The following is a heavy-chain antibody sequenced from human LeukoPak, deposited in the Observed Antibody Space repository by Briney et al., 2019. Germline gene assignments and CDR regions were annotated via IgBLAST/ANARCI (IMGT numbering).Heavy chain of an antibody. CDR1: GYTFTSYD. V-gene: IGHV1-8*01. J-gene: IGHJ6*02. Sequence: ASVKVSCKASGYTFTSYDINWVRQATGQGLEWMGWMNPNSGNTGYAQKFQGRVTMTRNTSISTAYTELSSPRSEDTAVYYCARSGLPMVRGVIIKSYYYYGMDVWGQGTTVTVSS. CDR3: ARSGLPMVRGVIIKSYYYYGMDV. D-gene: IGHD3-10*01. CDR2: MNPNSGNT.